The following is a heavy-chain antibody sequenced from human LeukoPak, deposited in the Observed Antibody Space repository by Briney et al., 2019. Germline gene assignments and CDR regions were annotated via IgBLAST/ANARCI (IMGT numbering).Heavy chain of an antibody. CDR1: GFTFSSYD. CDR3: ARGAPGPRRYYYGMDV. V-gene: IGHV3-13*01. J-gene: IGHJ6*02. Sequence: GGSLTLSCAASGFTFSSYDLYWVRQATRKGLDWVSAMGTAGDTYYPGSVKGRFTISRENAKNSLYLQMNSLRAGDTAVYYCARGAPGPRRYYYGMDVWGQGTTVTVSS. CDR2: MGTAGDT.